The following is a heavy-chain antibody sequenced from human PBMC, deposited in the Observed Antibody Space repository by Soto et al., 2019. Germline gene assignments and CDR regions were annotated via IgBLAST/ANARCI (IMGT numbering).Heavy chain of an antibody. D-gene: IGHD4-4*01. CDR3: ARVMNDYSTSSGRRSAQRGYYYGMDV. J-gene: IGHJ6*02. V-gene: IGHV1-46*01. CDR1: GYTFSSYY. Sequence: QVQLVQSGAEVKTPGASVKVSCTASGYTFSSYYMHWVRQAPGQGLEWMGIINPSGGDTGYGQKFQGRVTMTRDTSTSTVYMELSSLRSEDTAVYYCARVMNDYSTSSGRRSAQRGYYYGMDVCGQGTTVTVS. CDR2: INPSGGDT.